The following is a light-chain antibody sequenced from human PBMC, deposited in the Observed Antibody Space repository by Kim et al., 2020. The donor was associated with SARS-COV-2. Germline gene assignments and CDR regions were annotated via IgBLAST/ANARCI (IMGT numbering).Light chain of an antibody. CDR2: YVT. Sequence: GQSITISCTGTTSDVGAYNYVSWYQRHPGKAPKLMIYYVTKRHSGVSDRFSGSKSGHTASLTISGLQAEDEADYYCHSYTTSSTWVFGGGTRLTVL. CDR3: HSYTTSSTWV. CDR1: TSDVGAYNY. V-gene: IGLV2-14*04. J-gene: IGLJ3*02.